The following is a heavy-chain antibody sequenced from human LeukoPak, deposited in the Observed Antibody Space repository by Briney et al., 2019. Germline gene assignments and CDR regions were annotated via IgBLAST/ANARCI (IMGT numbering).Heavy chain of an antibody. D-gene: IGHD3-16*01. CDR2: ISWSSVSI. CDR3: AKRKAGGYALDI. V-gene: IGHV3-9*01. Sequence: GRSLRLSCAALGFSFDDYAMYWVRQAPGKGLEWVPGISWSSVSIGYADSVKGRFTISRDNAKNSLYLQMNSLKAEDTALYYCAKRKAGGYALDIWGQGTMVTVSS. J-gene: IGHJ3*02. CDR1: GFSFDDYA.